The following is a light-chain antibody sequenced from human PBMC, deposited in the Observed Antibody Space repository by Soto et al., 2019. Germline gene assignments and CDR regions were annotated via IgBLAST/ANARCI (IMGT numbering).Light chain of an antibody. CDR2: GAS. V-gene: IGKV3-15*01. Sequence: EIVMTQSPATLSMSPGERATLSCRASQSVSSNLDWYQQKPGQPPRLLIYGASARATGIPARFSGSGSGTEFTLTISGLQSEDFAVSYCEQYTNWPPWTFGQGTRVEIK. J-gene: IGKJ1*01. CDR1: QSVSSN. CDR3: EQYTNWPPWT.